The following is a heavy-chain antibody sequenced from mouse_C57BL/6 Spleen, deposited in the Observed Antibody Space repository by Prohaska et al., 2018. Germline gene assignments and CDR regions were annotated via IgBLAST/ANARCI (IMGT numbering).Heavy chain of an antibody. CDR2: IRNKANGYTT. CDR3: ASLITTEDYAMDY. J-gene: IGHJ4*01. V-gene: IGHV7-3*01. Sequence: EVKLVESGGGLVQPGGSLSLSCAASGFTFTDYYMSWVRKPPGKALGWLVFIRNKANGYTTEYSASEKCRFTISRDNYQSIRYLQMNALRAEDSATYYCASLITTEDYAMDYWGQGTSVTVSS. CDR1: GFTFTDYY. D-gene: IGHD1-1*01.